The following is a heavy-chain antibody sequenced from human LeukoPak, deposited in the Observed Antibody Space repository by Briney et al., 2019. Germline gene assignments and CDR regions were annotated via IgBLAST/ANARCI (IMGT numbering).Heavy chain of an antibody. CDR1: GYKFSNYW. Sequence: GESLKISCQGSGYKFSNYWIGWVRQVPEKGLEWMGIIYPGDSDTKYSPSFQGQVTISVDKSISTAYLQWSSLEASDTAMYYCARLTTTLTTFLDYWGQGTLVTVSS. CDR2: IYPGDSDT. CDR3: ARLTTTLTTFLDY. V-gene: IGHV5-51*01. D-gene: IGHD4-11*01. J-gene: IGHJ4*02.